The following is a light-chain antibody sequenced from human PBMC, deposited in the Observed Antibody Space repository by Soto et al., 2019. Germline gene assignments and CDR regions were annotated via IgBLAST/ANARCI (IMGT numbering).Light chain of an antibody. CDR3: QQSYNTPPYT. CDR2: AAS. Sequence: DIQMTQSPSSLSASVGDRVTITCRASQSINTYLNWYQQKPGKDPKLLIYAASSLHSGVPSRFSGSGSATDFTLTISGLQPEDVATYYCQQSYNTPPYTFGQGTKLEIK. CDR1: QSINTY. V-gene: IGKV1-39*01. J-gene: IGKJ2*01.